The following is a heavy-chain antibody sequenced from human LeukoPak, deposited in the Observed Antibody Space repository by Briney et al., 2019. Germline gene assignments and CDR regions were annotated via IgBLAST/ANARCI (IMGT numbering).Heavy chain of an antibody. D-gene: IGHD5-24*01. Sequence: PSETLSLTCTVSGGSMSSYYWSWIRQPPGKGLEWIGYIYNSGSTNCNPSLKSRVTISVDTSKKQLSLKLSSVTAADTAVYYCARRVGMATPFDYWGQGTLVTVSS. J-gene: IGHJ4*02. V-gene: IGHV4-59*08. CDR2: IYNSGST. CDR3: ARRVGMATPFDY. CDR1: GGSMSSYY.